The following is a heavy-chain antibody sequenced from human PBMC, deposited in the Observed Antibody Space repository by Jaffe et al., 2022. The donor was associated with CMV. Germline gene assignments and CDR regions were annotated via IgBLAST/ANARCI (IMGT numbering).Heavy chain of an antibody. Sequence: QVQLQESGPGLVKPSETLSLTCTVSGGSISSYYWSWIRQPPGKGLEWIGYIYYSGSTNYNPSLKSRVTISVDTSKNQFSLKLSSVTAADTAVYYCARVGFVKVRGVIIGGMDVWGQGTTVTVSS. CDR1: GGSISSYY. J-gene: IGHJ6*02. V-gene: IGHV4-59*01. D-gene: IGHD3-10*01. CDR2: IYYSGST. CDR3: ARVGFVKVRGVIIGGMDV.